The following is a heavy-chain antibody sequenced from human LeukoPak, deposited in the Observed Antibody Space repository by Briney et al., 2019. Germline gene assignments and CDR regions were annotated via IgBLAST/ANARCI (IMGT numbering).Heavy chain of an antibody. CDR1: GFTFNSYW. CDR3: ARGPYGDRAADDY. CDR2: INTDGTST. V-gene: IGHV3-74*01. D-gene: IGHD4-17*01. J-gene: IGHJ4*02. Sequence: GGSLRLSCAASGFTFNSYWMHWVRQAPGKGLVWVSRINTDGTSTNLADSVKGRFTISRDNAKNTLYLQMNSLRVEDTAVYYCARGPYGDRAADDYWGQGTLVTVSS.